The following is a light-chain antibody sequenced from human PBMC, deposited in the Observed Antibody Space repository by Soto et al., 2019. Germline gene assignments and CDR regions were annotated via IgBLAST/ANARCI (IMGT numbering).Light chain of an antibody. V-gene: IGKV1-39*01. CDR2: GAS. Sequence: DIQMTQSPSSLSASVGDRVTIACRASQTISSHLNWYQQRPGKAPQLLIYGASSLQRGVPSRFSGSGSGTEFTLTISSLQSEDFAVYYCQQYNNWPPKLTFGGGTKVEIK. J-gene: IGKJ4*01. CDR1: QTISSH. CDR3: QQYNNWPPKLT.